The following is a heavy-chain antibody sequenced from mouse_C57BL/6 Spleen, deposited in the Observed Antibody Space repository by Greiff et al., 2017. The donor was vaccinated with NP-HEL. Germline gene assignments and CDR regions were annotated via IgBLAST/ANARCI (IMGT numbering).Heavy chain of an antibody. CDR2: IDPSDSYT. Sequence: QVQLQQPGAELVMPGASVKLSCKASGYTFTSYWMHWVKQRPGQGLEWIGEIDPSDSYTNYNQKFKGKATLTVDKSSSTAYMQLSSLTSEDSAVYYCARWGNGSSYYFDYWGQGTTLTVSS. J-gene: IGHJ2*01. D-gene: IGHD1-1*01. CDR3: ARWGNGSSYYFDY. CDR1: GYTFTSYW. V-gene: IGHV1-69*01.